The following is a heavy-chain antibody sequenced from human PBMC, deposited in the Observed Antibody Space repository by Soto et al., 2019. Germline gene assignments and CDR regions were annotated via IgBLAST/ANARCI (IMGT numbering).Heavy chain of an antibody. CDR1: GYTFTSYG. V-gene: IGHV1-18*04. D-gene: IGHD3-3*01. CDR2: ISAYNGNT. CDR3: ARSPPPYYDFWSGYYLSWFDP. J-gene: IGHJ5*02. Sequence: QVQRVQSGAEVKKPGASVKVSCKASGYTFTSYGISWVRQAPGQGLEWMGWISAYNGNTNYAQKLQGRVTMTTDTSTSTAYMELRSLRSDDTAVYYCARSPPPYYDFWSGYYLSWFDPWGQGTLVTVSS.